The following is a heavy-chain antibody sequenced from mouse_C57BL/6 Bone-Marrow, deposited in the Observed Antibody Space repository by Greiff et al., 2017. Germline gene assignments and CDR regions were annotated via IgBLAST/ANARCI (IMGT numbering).Heavy chain of an antibody. CDR2: ISSGGSYT. CDR3: ARHYYGSTPTMDY. D-gene: IGHD1-1*01. V-gene: IGHV5-6*01. Sequence: DVQLVESGGDLVKPGGSLKLSCAASGFTFSSYGMSWVRQTPDKRLEWVATISSGGSYTYYPDSVKGRFTISRDNAKNTLYLQMSSLKSEDTAMYYCARHYYGSTPTMDYWGQGTSVTVSS. J-gene: IGHJ4*01. CDR1: GFTFSSYG.